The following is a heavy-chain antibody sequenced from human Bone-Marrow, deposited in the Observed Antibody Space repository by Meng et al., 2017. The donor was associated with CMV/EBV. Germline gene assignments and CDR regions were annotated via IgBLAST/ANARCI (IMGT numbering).Heavy chain of an antibody. CDR3: ARAYYYDSSGYWAQ. CDR1: GFTFPHYW. D-gene: IGHD3-22*01. Sequence: GESLKISCVVSGFTFPHYWMSWVRQAPGKGLVWVSRINSDGSSTSYADSVKGRFTISRDNAKHTLYLQMNSLRAEDTAVYYCARAYYYDSSGYWAQWGQGTLVTVSS. J-gene: IGHJ4*02. V-gene: IGHV3-74*01. CDR2: INSDGSST.